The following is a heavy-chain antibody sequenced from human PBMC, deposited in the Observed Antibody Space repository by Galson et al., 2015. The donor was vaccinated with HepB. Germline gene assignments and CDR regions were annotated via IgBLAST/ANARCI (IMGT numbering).Heavy chain of an antibody. D-gene: IGHD3-16*01. Sequence: SLRLSCAASGFTFSSYSMNWVRQAPGKGLEWVSYISSSSSTIYYADSVKGRFTISRDNAKNSLYLQMNSLRDEDTAVYYCARDKYKEWGIHRYYYGMDVWGQGTTVTASS. CDR2: ISSSSSTI. CDR3: ARDKYKEWGIHRYYYGMDV. J-gene: IGHJ6*02. V-gene: IGHV3-48*02. CDR1: GFTFSSYS.